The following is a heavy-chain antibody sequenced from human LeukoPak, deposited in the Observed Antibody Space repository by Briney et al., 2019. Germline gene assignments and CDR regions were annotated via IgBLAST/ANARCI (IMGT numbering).Heavy chain of an antibody. CDR1: GFTFSIYA. D-gene: IGHD2-2*01. J-gene: IGHJ4*02. V-gene: IGHV3-30-3*01. CDR3: ARVPIGDPTFAY. CDR2: ISYDRSNK. Sequence: PGGSLRLSCAASGFTFSIYAMHGVRQAPGKGREWVAVISYDRSNKYYADSVKGRYTISRDNSKNTLYLQMYSLRAEDTAVYYWARVPIGDPTFAYWGQGTLITVSS.